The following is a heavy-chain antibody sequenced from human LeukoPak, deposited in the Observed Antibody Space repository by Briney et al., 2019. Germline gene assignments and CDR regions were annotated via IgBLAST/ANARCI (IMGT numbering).Heavy chain of an antibody. V-gene: IGHV3-11*01. CDR3: ARDRGSNNYFDQ. D-gene: IGHD2-2*01. J-gene: IGHJ4*02. Sequence: GGSLRLSCAASGFTFSNAWMSWVRQAPGKGLEWISFISSRGTTTDYADSVKGRFTISRDNDDNSLFLQMNNLRAEDTALYYCARDRGSNNYFDQWGQGTLVTVSS. CDR2: ISSRGTTT. CDR1: GFTFSNAW.